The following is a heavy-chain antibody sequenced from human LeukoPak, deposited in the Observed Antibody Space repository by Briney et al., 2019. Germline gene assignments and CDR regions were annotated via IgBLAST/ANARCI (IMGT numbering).Heavy chain of an antibody. D-gene: IGHD2-2*01. Sequence: ASVKVSCKASGYTFTRYAMNWVRQAPGQGLEWMGWINTNTGNPTYAQGFTGRFVFSLDTSVSTAYLQISSLKAEDTAVYYCARDTPYCSSTSCYGMDVWGQGTTVTVSS. CDR3: ARDTPYCSSTSCYGMDV. CDR1: GYTFTRYA. V-gene: IGHV7-4-1*02. J-gene: IGHJ6*02. CDR2: INTNTGNP.